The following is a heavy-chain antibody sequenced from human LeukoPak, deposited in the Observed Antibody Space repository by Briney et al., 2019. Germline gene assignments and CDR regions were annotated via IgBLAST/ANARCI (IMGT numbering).Heavy chain of an antibody. V-gene: IGHV1-18*01. Sequence: GASVKVSCKASGYTFTSYGISWVRQAPGQGLEWMGWISAYNGNTNYAQKLQGRVTMTTDTSTSTAYMELRSLRSDDTAVYYCARVSDPGVYYDFWSGHYRDAFDIWGQGTMVTVSS. J-gene: IGHJ3*02. CDR3: ARVSDPGVYYDFWSGHYRDAFDI. D-gene: IGHD3-3*01. CDR2: ISAYNGNT. CDR1: GYTFTSYG.